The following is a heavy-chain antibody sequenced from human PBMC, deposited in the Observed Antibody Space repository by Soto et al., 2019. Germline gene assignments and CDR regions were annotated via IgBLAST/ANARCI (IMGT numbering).Heavy chain of an antibody. Sequence: EVQLLESGGGLVQPGGSLRLSCAASGFTFTNYAMIWVRQAPGKGLEWVSGISDSGAVIFYADSVRGRFTISRDNSKDTLYLQMNTLRGEDTALYYCAKCGNYDMLTGRGGFDPWGQGTLVTVSS. J-gene: IGHJ5*02. V-gene: IGHV3-23*01. CDR3: AKCGNYDMLTGRGGFDP. D-gene: IGHD3-9*01. CDR2: ISDSGAVI. CDR1: GFTFTNYA.